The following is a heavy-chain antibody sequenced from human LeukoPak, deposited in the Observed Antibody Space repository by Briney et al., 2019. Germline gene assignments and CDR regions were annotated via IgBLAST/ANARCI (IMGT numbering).Heavy chain of an antibody. J-gene: IGHJ6*02. CDR1: GFTFSSYS. CDR3: ASVGYCSSTSCKAGGYGMDV. V-gene: IGHV3-21*01. CDR2: ISSSSSYI. Sequence: KPWGSLRLSCAASGFTFSSYSMNWVRQAPGKGLEWVSSISSSSSYIYYADSVKGRFTISRDNAKNSLYLQMNSLRAEDTAVYYCASVGYCSSTSCKAGGYGMDVWGQGTTVTVSS. D-gene: IGHD2-2*01.